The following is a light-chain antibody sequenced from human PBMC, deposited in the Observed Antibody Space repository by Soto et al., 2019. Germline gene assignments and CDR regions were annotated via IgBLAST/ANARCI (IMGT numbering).Light chain of an antibody. V-gene: IGKV3-15*01. CDR3: QQYNNWPRT. CDR1: QSISSN. CDR2: DAS. Sequence: ETVMTQSPATLSVSPGERATLSCRASQSISSNLAWYLQKPGQAPRLVIYDASTRATGIPARFSGSGSGTEFTLTISSLQSADFAVYYCQQYNNWPRTFGQGTKVDIK. J-gene: IGKJ1*01.